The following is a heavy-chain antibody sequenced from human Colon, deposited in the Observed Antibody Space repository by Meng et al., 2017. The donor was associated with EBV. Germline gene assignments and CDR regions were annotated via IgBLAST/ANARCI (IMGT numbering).Heavy chain of an antibody. CDR3: ARRGPSGNFSP. V-gene: IGHV4-34*01. CDR1: GGSFRDYY. D-gene: IGHD3-10*01. Sequence: QVQRQQWGAGLVKPSETLSRICAVYGGSFRDYYWTWIRHPPGKGLEWIGEIDHRGNTKYNPSLKSRVTISLDTSKKQFSLKVSSVTAADSAVYYCARRGPSGNFSPWSQGALVTVSS. CDR2: IDHRGNT. J-gene: IGHJ5*02.